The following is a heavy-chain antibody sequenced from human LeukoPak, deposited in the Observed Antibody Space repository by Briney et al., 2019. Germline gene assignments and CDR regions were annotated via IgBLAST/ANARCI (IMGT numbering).Heavy chain of an antibody. CDR1: GGSISGRSYY. CDR2: MYYSGST. D-gene: IGHD6-6*01. Sequence: SETLPLTCTVSGGSISGRSYYWGWIRQPPGKGLEWIGSMYYSGSTYSNPSLKSRVTISVDTSKNQFSLKLSSVTAADTAVYYCARVTPYSSSLASFDYWGQGTLVTVSS. V-gene: IGHV4-39*07. J-gene: IGHJ4*02. CDR3: ARVTPYSSSLASFDY.